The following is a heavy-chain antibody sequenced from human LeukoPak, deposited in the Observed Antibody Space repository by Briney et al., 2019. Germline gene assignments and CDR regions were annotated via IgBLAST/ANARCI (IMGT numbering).Heavy chain of an antibody. V-gene: IGHV4-34*01. CDR2: INHSGST. CDR3: ARGGYFDY. CDR1: GGSFSGYY. J-gene: IGHJ4*02. Sequence: SETLSLTCGVYGGSFSGYYWSWIRQPPGKGLEWIGEINHSGSTNYNPSLKSRVTISVDTSKNQFSLKLSSVTAADTAVYYCARGGYFDYWGQGTLVTVSS.